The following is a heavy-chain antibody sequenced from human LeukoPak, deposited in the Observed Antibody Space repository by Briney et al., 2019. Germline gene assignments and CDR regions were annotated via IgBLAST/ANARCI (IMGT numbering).Heavy chain of an antibody. CDR2: IGTADGT. V-gene: IGHV3-13*01. CDR3: ARERLGATKRVVNYDFDL. D-gene: IGHD2-2*01. J-gene: IGHJ2*01. Sequence: GGSLRLSCAASGFTFSSYDMHWVRHAAGKGLEWISTIGTADGTYYLASVEGRFTISRENAKNSLYLQMSSLRAGDTAMYYCARERLGATKRVVNYDFDLWGRGTLVTVSS. CDR1: GFTFSSYD.